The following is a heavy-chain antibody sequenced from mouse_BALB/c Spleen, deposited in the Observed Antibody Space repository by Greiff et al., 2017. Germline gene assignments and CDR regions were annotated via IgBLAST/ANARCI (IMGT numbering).Heavy chain of an antibody. Sequence: EVHLVESGGDLVKPGGSLKLSCAASGFTFSSYGMSWVRQTPDKRLEWVATISSGGSYTYYPDSVKGRFTISRDNAKNTLYLQMSSLKSEDTAMYYCARPPIYDGYFPFAYWGQGTLVTVSA. V-gene: IGHV5-6*01. CDR1: GFTFSSYG. J-gene: IGHJ3*01. D-gene: IGHD2-3*01. CDR3: ARPPIYDGYFPFAY. CDR2: ISSGGSYT.